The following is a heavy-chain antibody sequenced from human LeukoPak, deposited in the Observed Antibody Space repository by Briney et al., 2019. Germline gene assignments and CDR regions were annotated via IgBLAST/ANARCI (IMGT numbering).Heavy chain of an antibody. J-gene: IGHJ4*02. CDR3: ASHDFWSGCIDY. V-gene: IGHV4-30-2*06. CDR1: GGYISSGPYF. CDR2: TWPSGST. D-gene: IGHD3-3*01. Sequence: SQTLSLTCSVSGGYISSGPYFWSWSRQSPGQGLEWIGYTWPSGSTNYNPSLSGRVAISLDKSRNHFTLMVTAVTAADTAVYYCASHDFWSGCIDYWGQGTLVTVSS.